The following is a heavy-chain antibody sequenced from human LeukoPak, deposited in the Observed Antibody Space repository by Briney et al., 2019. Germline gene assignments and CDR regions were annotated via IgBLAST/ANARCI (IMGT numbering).Heavy chain of an antibody. CDR2: ISGHDGVT. J-gene: IGHJ3*02. CDR1: GYTFTSYG. D-gene: IGHD4-17*01. V-gene: IGHV1-18*01. CDR3: ARDYRPDLGDHEI. Sequence: ASVKVSFTASGYTFTSYGISWVRQAPGQGLEWVGWISGHDGVTSYAQALRGRVTMTTDTSTTTVYMHLRDLRSDDTAVYYCARDYRPDLGDHEIWGQGTMVTVSS.